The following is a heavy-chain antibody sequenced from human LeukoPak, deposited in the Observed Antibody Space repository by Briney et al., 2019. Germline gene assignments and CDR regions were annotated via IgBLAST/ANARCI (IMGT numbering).Heavy chain of an antibody. J-gene: IGHJ4*02. CDR1: GYTFTGNY. Sequence: PLASVKVSRKDSGYTFTGNYMHWVPHAPGQGLEWMGWIKHYSCCTIYGKKFEGRVNMTRETCINTAYMEMSRLRSDDTAVYYCERAYLLCIVGAIVDYWGQGTLVTVSS. V-gene: IGHV1-2*02. D-gene: IGHD1-26*01. CDR2: IKHYSCCT. CDR3: ERAYLLCIVGAIVDY.